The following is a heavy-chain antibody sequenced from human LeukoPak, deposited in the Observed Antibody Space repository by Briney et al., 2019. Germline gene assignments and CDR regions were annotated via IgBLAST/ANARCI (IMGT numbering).Heavy chain of an antibody. CDR2: INSDGSST. V-gene: IGHV3-74*01. CDR3: ANSNNYYASSGYNRGLDY. J-gene: IGHJ4*02. D-gene: IGHD3-22*01. Sequence: GGSLRLSCAASGFTFSSYWMHWVRQAPGKGRGWVSRINSDGSSTSYADSGKCRFTSSRDNAKNTVYLQMNSLSAEDTAVYYCANSNNYYASSGYNRGLDYWGQGTLVTVSS. CDR1: GFTFSSYW.